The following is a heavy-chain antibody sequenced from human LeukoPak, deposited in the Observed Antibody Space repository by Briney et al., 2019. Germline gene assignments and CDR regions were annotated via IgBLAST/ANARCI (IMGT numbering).Heavy chain of an antibody. V-gene: IGHV4-34*01. D-gene: IGHD3-10*01. J-gene: IGHJ4*02. CDR1: GGSFIDYS. Sequence: LSETLSLTCSVYGGSFIDYSWSWIRQPPGKGLEWIGEINHSGITNYNPSLESRVTMSVDTSKNQFSLKLSSVTAADTAVYYCARHRATGITMVRGVPSPLDYWGQGTLVTVSS. CDR3: ARHRATGITMVRGVPSPLDY. CDR2: INHSGIT.